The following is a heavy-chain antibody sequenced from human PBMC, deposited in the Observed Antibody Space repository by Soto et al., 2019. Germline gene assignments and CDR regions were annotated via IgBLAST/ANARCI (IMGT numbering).Heavy chain of an antibody. CDR1: GFTFSDHW. CDR2: INSDGRVT. Sequence: EAPLVESGGGLVQPGGSLRLSCVASGFTFSDHWMQWVRQVPGERPALVSRINSDGRVTADADSVRGRVTNSRDKAKNTLYLQMNSLRVDDTAMYYCVRQYSAYDIWGQGTMVTVSS. D-gene: IGHD4-4*01. V-gene: IGHV3-74*03. J-gene: IGHJ3*02. CDR3: VRQYSAYDI.